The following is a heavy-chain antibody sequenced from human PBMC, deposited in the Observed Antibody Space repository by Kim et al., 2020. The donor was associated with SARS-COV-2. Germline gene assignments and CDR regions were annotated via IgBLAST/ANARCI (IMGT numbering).Heavy chain of an antibody. CDR1: GYTFTSYY. J-gene: IGHJ5*02. V-gene: IGHV1-46*01. D-gene: IGHD3-22*01. CDR2: INPNGDST. Sequence: ASVKVSCKASGYTFTSYYMHWVRQAPGQGLEWMGIINPNGDSTSYAQKFQGRVTMTRDTSTSTAYMELSSLRSEDTAVYYCARESYYDSSGRWRFDPWGQGTLVSVSA. CDR3: ARESYYDSSGRWRFDP.